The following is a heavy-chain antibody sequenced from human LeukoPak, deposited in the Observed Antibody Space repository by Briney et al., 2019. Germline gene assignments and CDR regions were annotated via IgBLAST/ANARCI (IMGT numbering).Heavy chain of an antibody. CDR3: ATAIAVANDAFDI. V-gene: IGHV4-59*01. Sequence: SETLSLNCTVPGGSISSYYWSWIRQPPGKGLEWIGYINYSGSTNYNPSLKSRVTISIDTSKNQFSLKLSSVTAADTAVYYCATAIAVANDAFDIWGQGTMVTVSS. CDR2: INYSGST. D-gene: IGHD6-19*01. J-gene: IGHJ3*02. CDR1: GGSISSYY.